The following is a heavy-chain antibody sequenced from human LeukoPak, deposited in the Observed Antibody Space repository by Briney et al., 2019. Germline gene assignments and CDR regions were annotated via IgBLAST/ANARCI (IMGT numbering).Heavy chain of an antibody. CDR3: AKDSGSGWYEAHFDP. CDR2: IQYDGSIK. Sequence: GGSLRLSCAASGFAFNTYGMHWVRQAPGKGLEWVAFIQYDGSIKYCGDSVKGRFTISRDNSKNTLYLQMNSLRAEDTALYYCAKDSGSGWYEAHFDPWGQGTLVTVSS. CDR1: GFAFNTYG. J-gene: IGHJ5*02. D-gene: IGHD6-19*01. V-gene: IGHV3-30*02.